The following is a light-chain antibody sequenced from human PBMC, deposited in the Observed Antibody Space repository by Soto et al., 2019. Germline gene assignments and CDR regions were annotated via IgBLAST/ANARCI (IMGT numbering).Light chain of an antibody. CDR1: SSDVGGYNY. CDR2: DVS. V-gene: IGLV2-11*01. J-gene: IGLJ2*01. Sequence: QSVLTQPRSVSGSPGQSVTISCTGTSSDVGGYNYVSWYQQHPGKAPKLMIYDVSQWPSGVPDRFSGSKSGNTASLTISGLQAEDEADYYCCSYAGSYTVIFGGGTKLNVL. CDR3: CSYAGSYTVI.